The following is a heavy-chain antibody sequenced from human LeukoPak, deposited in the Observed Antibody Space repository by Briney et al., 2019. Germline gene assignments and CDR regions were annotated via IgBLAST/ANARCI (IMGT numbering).Heavy chain of an antibody. V-gene: IGHV3-11*04. J-gene: IGHJ4*02. Sequence: GVSLTLSCAASGFTLSDYYMSWIRQAPGKGLEWLAYITSNGGSIYYADSLRGRFTISRDNPKNSLYLKMNSLRAEDTAVYYCGRDPGYSAFHWGQGTLVTVSS. D-gene: IGHD5-12*01. CDR3: GRDPGYSAFH. CDR2: ITSNGGSI. CDR1: GFTLSDYY.